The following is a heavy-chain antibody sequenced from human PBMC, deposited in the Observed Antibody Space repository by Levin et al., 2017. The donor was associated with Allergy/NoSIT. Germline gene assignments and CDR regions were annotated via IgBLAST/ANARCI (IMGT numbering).Heavy chain of an antibody. V-gene: IGHV5-51*01. CDR3: ARPESGYSSGWSSTYWYFDL. J-gene: IGHJ2*01. D-gene: IGHD6-19*01. Sequence: GESLKISCKGSGYSFTSYWIGWVRQMPGKGLEWMGIIYPGDSDTRYSPSFQGQVTISADKSISTAYLQWSSLKASDTAMYYCARPESGYSSGWSSTYWYFDLWGRGTLVTVSS. CDR1: GYSFTSYW. CDR2: IYPGDSDT.